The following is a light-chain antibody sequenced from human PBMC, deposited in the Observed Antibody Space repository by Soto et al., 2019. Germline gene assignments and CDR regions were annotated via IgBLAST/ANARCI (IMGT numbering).Light chain of an antibody. CDR3: HQYGKSPRT. Sequence: DIVLTQSPGTLSLSPGERVTLSCRASQIVTSDYLAWYHQAPGQAPRLFIYGAFNRATGISDRFSGSGSGTDFTLSISKLEPGDFGVYFCHQYGKSPRTFGQGTKVDIK. J-gene: IGKJ1*01. V-gene: IGKV3-20*01. CDR1: QIVTSDY. CDR2: GAF.